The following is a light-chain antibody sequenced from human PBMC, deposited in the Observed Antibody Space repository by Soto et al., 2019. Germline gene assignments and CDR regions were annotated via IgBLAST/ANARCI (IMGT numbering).Light chain of an antibody. CDR1: QSFNSIY. CDR3: QQYGTSPRT. V-gene: IGKV3-20*01. Sequence: EIVLTQSPGTLSLSPGERATLSCRASQSFNSIYLAWYQQKPGQAPRLLIYGASSRATGIPDRFSGSGSGTDFTLTISRLEPEDFAVYICQQYGTSPRTFGQGTRLEIK. J-gene: IGKJ5*01. CDR2: GAS.